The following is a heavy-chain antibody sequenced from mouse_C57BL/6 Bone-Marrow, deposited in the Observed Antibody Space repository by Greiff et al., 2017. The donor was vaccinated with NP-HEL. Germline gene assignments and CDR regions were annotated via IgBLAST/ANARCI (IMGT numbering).Heavy chain of an antibody. J-gene: IGHJ3*01. D-gene: IGHD2-10*02. CDR3: TRSSMGGGFAY. V-gene: IGHV1-15*01. CDR1: GYTFTDYE. Sequence: QVQLKQSGAELVRPGASVTLSCKASGYTFTDYEMHWVKQTPVHGLEWIGAIDPETGGTAYTQKFKGKAILTADKSSSTAYMELRSLTSEDSAVYYCTRSSMGGGFAYWGQGTLVTVSA. CDR2: IDPETGGT.